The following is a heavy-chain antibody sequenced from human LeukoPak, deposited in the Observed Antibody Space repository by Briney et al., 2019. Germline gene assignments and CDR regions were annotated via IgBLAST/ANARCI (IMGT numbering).Heavy chain of an antibody. D-gene: IGHD6-19*01. CDR3: ARVMTYSSGWAYYYMDV. V-gene: IGHV3-21*01. J-gene: IGHJ6*03. CDR1: GFTFSSYS. Sequence: GGSLRLSCAASGFTFSSYSMNWVRHAPGKGLEAVSSISSSSSFIYYADSVKGRFPISRDNAKNSLYLQMNSLRAEDTAVYYCARVMTYSSGWAYYYMDVWGKGTTVTVSS. CDR2: ISSSSSFI.